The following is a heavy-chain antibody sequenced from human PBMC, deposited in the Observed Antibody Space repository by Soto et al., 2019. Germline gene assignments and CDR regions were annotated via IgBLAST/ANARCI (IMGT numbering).Heavy chain of an antibody. CDR1: GYTFINYY. CDR3: ARDLAAGDL. D-gene: IGHD6-13*01. V-gene: IGHV1-46*01. J-gene: IGHJ5*02. CDR2: INPMGGST. Sequence: AASVKVSCKASGYTFINYYIHWVRQAPGQGLEWMAIINPMGGSTNYAQEFQGRVTLTSDTSTSTVYVELSSLRFEDTALFYCARDLAAGDLWGQGTLVTVSS.